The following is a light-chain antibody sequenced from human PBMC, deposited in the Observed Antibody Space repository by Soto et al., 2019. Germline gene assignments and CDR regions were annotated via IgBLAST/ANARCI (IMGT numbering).Light chain of an antibody. CDR3: QQSYSAPRT. Sequence: DIQMTQSPSSLPASVGDRISITVGASQGIGTYLSWYQQKPGKAPKLLIYGASNLQSGVPSRFSGSGSETGFTLTISSLQPEDFATYYCQQSYSAPRTFGQGTKVDIK. CDR2: GAS. CDR1: QGIGTY. J-gene: IGKJ2*01. V-gene: IGKV1-39*01.